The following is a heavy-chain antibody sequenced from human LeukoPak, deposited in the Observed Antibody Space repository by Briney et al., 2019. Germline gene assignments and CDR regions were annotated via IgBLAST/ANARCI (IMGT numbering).Heavy chain of an antibody. D-gene: IGHD3-10*01. CDR2: IIPIFGTA. J-gene: IGHJ1*01. CDR1: GGTFSSYA. Sequence: ASVKVSCKASGGTFSSYAISWVRQAPGQGLEWMGGIIPIFGTANYAQKFQGRVTITADESTSTAYMELSSLRSEDTAVYYCARDRGITMVREFPLQHWGQGTLVTVSS. V-gene: IGHV1-69*13. CDR3: ARDRGITMVREFPLQH.